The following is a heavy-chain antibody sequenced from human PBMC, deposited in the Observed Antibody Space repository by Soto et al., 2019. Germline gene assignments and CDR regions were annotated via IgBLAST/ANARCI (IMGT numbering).Heavy chain of an antibody. J-gene: IGHJ3*02. Sequence: APDTLSLTCTFFGGSISRYYWSWIRQPPGKGLEWIGYIYYSGSTNHNPFLKSRVTMSVDTSKNQFSLKLSSVTAADTAVYYCARGQWLELDVFDIWGQGTMVTVSS. CDR1: GGSISRYY. D-gene: IGHD6-19*01. V-gene: IGHV4-59*01. CDR2: IYYSGST. CDR3: ARGQWLELDVFDI.